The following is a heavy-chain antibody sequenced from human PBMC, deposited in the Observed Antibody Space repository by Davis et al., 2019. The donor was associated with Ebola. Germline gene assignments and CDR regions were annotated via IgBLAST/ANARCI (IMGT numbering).Heavy chain of an antibody. D-gene: IGHD4-17*01. CDR1: GVSFSDSY. Sequence: PSETLSLTCSVYGVSFSDSYYSLTRPPPGAGLEWIGEINHSGGTNYNPSLKSRLAMSVDTSKHHFSLTLSSVTAADTAVYYCVTYGAAHLFNHWDQGTLVTVSA. CDR2: INHSGGT. CDR3: VTYGAAHLFNH. J-gene: IGHJ4*02. V-gene: IGHV4-34*01.